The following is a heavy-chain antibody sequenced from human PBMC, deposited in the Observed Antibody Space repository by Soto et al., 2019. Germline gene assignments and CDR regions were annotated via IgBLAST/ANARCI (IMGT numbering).Heavy chain of an antibody. CDR3: ARVPICGGDCFVAFDI. CDR1: VGSISSGDYY. V-gene: IGHV4-30-4*01. Sequence: SETLSLTCTVSVGSISSGDYYWSWIRQPPGKGLEWIGYIYYSGTTYYNPSLKSRVTISVDTSKNQFSLKLSSVTAADTAVYYCARVPICGGDCFVAFDIWGQGTMVT. CDR2: IYYSGTT. J-gene: IGHJ3*02. D-gene: IGHD2-21*02.